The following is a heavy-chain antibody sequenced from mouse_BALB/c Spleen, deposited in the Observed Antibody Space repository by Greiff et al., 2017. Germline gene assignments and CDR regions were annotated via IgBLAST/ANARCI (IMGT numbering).Heavy chain of an antibody. J-gene: IGHJ4*01. CDR1: GFTFSSYG. D-gene: IGHD1-1*01. V-gene: IGHV5-6-3*01. CDR2: INSNGGST. CDR3: ARDESYGTFSYYAMDY. Sequence: EVQVVESGGGLVQPGGSLKLSCAASGFTFSSYGMSWVRQTPDKRLELVATINSNGGSTYYPDSVKGRFTISRDNAKNTLYLQMSSLKSEDTAMYYCARDESYGTFSYYAMDYWGQGTSVTVSS.